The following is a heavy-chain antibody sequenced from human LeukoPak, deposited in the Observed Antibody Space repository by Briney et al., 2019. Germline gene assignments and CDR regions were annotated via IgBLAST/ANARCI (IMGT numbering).Heavy chain of an antibody. D-gene: IGHD5-12*01. CDR2: ITSASHDI. CDR3: ARGSGYDFLDY. Sequence: GGSLRLSCAASGFTFSSYNMNWVRQAPGKGLEWVSSITSASHDIYYADSVKGRFTISRDNARDSLSLQMSSLRVEDTAVYYCARGSGYDFLDYWGQGTLVTVSS. V-gene: IGHV3-21*01. J-gene: IGHJ4*02. CDR1: GFTFSSYN.